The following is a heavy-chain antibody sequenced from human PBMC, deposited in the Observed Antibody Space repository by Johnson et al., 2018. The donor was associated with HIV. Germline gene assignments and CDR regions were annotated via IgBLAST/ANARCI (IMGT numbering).Heavy chain of an antibody. CDR1: GFTFSSYG. D-gene: IGHD1-26*01. V-gene: IGHV3-30*02. CDR2: IRYDGSNK. J-gene: IGHJ3*02. Sequence: QVQLVESGGGVVQPGGSLRLSCAASGFTFSSYGMHWVRQAPGKGLEWVAFIRYDGSNKYYADSVKGRFTISRDNSKNTLYLQMNSLRAEDTAVYFCARDLRLGAIDAFDIWGQGTMVTVSS. CDR3: ARDLRLGAIDAFDI.